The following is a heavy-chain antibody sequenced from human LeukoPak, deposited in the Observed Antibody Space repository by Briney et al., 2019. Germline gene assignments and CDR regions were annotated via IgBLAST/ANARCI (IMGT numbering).Heavy chain of an antibody. CDR3: ARGFGSGSYSDY. J-gene: IGHJ4*02. V-gene: IGHV3-74*01. CDR1: GVTFSSYL. D-gene: IGHD3-10*01. CDR2: VNSDGSST. Sequence: GGSLRLSCGASGVTFSSYLMHWVRQAPGKGLVWVSRVNSDGSSTSYADSVKGRFTISRDNAKNTVYLQMNSLRAEDTAVYYCARGFGSGSYSDYWGQGTLVTVSS.